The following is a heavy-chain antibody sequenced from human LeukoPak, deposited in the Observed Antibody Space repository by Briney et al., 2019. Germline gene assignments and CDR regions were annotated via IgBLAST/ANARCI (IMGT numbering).Heavy chain of an antibody. CDR2: INAGNGNT. Sequence: ASVKVSCRASGYTFTSYAMHWVRQAPGQRLEWMGWINAGNGNTKYSQKFQGRVTITRDTSTSTAYMELSSLRSEDTAVYYCARAYRGKGLWFGELSPKALMDVWGQGTTVTVSS. CDR1: GYTFTSYA. J-gene: IGHJ6*02. V-gene: IGHV1-3*01. D-gene: IGHD3-10*01. CDR3: ARAYRGKGLWFGELSPKALMDV.